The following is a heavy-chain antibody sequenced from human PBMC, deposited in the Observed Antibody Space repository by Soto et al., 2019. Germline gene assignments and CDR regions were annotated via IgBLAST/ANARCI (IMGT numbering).Heavy chain of an antibody. V-gene: IGHV3-30*03. CDR2: ISYDGSNK. CDR1: GFTFSSYG. J-gene: IGHJ3*02. CDR3: ATSLGTPPPFDAFDS. D-gene: IGHD2-15*01. Sequence: QVQLVESGGGVVQPGRSLRLSCAASGFTFSSYGMHWVRQAPGKGLEWVAVISYDGSNKYYADSVKGRFTISRDNSKNTLYLQMNSLRAEDTAVYYCATSLGTPPPFDAFDSWGPGTMVTVSS.